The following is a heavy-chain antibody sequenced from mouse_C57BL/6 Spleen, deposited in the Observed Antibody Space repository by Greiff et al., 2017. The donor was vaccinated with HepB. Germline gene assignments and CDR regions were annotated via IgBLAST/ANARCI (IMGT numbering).Heavy chain of an antibody. J-gene: IGHJ2*01. CDR2: IDPETGGT. V-gene: IGHV1-15*01. Sequence: VQLQESGAELVRPGASVTLSCKASGYTFTDYEMHWVKQTPVHGLEWIGAIDPETGGTAYNQKFKGKAILTADKSSSTAYMELRSLTSEDSAVYYCTRWIYLNYWGQGTTLTVSS. CDR3: TRWIYLNY. CDR1: GYTFTDYE.